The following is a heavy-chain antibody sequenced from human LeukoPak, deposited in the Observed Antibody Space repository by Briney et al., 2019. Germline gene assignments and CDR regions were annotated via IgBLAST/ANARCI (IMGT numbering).Heavy chain of an antibody. J-gene: IGHJ4*02. CDR1: GESFSIKNGA. D-gene: IGHD6-19*01. CDR3: ARDVGTSGWHTFDY. CDR2: TYYRSKWYT. Sequence: SQTLSVTFAISGESFSIKNGAWNWIRQSPSRGLEWLGSTYYRSKWYTDYAVSMNGRITISPDTSKNQFSLQLNSVTLDDTAVYYCARDVGTSGWHTFDYWGQGTLVTVSS. V-gene: IGHV6-1*01.